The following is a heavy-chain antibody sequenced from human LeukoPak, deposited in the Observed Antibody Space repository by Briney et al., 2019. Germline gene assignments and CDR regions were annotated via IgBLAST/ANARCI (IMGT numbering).Heavy chain of an antibody. Sequence: ASVKVSCKASGGTFSSYAISWVRQAPGQGLEWMGGIIPIFGTANYAQKFQGRVTMTRDTSTSTVYMELSSLRSEDTAVYYCARATGSSATFDYWGQGTLVTVSS. J-gene: IGHJ4*02. CDR1: GGTFSSYA. V-gene: IGHV1-69*05. CDR2: IIPIFGTA. CDR3: ARATGSSATFDY. D-gene: IGHD2-2*01.